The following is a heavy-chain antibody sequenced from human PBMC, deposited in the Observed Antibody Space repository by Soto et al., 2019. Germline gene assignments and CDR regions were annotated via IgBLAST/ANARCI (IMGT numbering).Heavy chain of an antibody. J-gene: IGHJ6*02. CDR3: ARTLASSGMDV. CDR2: IKPIDGGT. V-gene: IGHV1-46*01. D-gene: IGHD6-13*01. Sequence: QVQLVQSGAEVMNPGASVKVSCKASGYTFTTFSIHWVRQAPGQGLEWMGIIKPIDGGTSYAQKFQGRVTMTRDTSTSTVYSELASLTSEDTAVYYCARTLASSGMDVWGQGTTVTVSS. CDR1: GYTFTTFS.